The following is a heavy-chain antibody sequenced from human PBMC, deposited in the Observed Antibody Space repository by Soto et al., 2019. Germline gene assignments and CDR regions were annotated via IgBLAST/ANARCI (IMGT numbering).Heavy chain of an antibody. CDR2: ISGSGGST. CDR3: AKDSLSRYDFWSGYYRTGNYFDY. V-gene: IGHV3-23*01. J-gene: IGHJ4*02. D-gene: IGHD3-3*01. CDR1: GFTFSSYA. Sequence: GGSLRLSCAASGFTFSSYAMSWVRQAPGKGLEWVSAISGSGGSTYYADSVKGRFTISRDNSKNTLYLQMNSLRAEDTAVYYCAKDSLSRYDFWSGYYRTGNYFDYWGQGTLVTVSS.